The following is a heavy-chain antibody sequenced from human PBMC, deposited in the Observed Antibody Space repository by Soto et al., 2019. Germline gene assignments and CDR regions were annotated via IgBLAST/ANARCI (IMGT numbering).Heavy chain of an antibody. CDR2: IWYDGTNI. Sequence: ESGGGVVQPGRSLRLSCAASGFTFSTYGMHWVRQAPGKGLEWVAVIWYDGTNINYADSVKGRFTISRDNSKNTLYLQMNSLRGEDTAVYYCARSRYTSSWLVDYWGQGTLVTVSS. J-gene: IGHJ4*02. CDR3: ARSRYTSSWLVDY. V-gene: IGHV3-33*01. CDR1: GFTFSTYG. D-gene: IGHD6-13*01.